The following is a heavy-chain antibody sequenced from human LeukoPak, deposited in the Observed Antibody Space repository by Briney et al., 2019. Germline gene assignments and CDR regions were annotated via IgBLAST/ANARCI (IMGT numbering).Heavy chain of an antibody. V-gene: IGHV3-48*02. Sequence: GGSLRLSCAASGFTFSSHAMNWVRQAPGKGLEWVSYISSSSSTIYYADSVKGRFTISRDNAKNSLYLQMNSLRDEDTAVYYCARDLSVVAPRYGMDVWGQGTTVTVSS. CDR1: GFTFSSHA. CDR3: ARDLSVVAPRYGMDV. CDR2: ISSSSSTI. J-gene: IGHJ6*02. D-gene: IGHD2-2*01.